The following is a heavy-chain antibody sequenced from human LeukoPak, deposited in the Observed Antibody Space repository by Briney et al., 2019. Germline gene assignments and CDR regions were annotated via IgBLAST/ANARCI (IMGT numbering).Heavy chain of an antibody. CDR2: IYHSGST. CDR1: GGFISNSNW. Sequence: SGTLSLTCAVSGGFISNSNWWSGVRQPPGKGLEWIGEIYHSGSTNYNPSLKSRVTMSVDKSKNQFSLKLTSVTAADTAVYYCAVLGESLDYWGQGTLVTVSS. D-gene: IGHD3-10*01. CDR3: AVLGESLDY. J-gene: IGHJ4*02. V-gene: IGHV4-4*02.